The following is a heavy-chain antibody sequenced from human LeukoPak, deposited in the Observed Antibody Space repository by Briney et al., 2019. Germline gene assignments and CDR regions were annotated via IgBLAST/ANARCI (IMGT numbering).Heavy chain of an antibody. D-gene: IGHD4-17*01. V-gene: IGHV4-61*02. J-gene: IGHJ2*01. Sequence: SETLSLTCTVSGGSISSGSYYWSWIRQPAGKGLEWIGRIYTSGSTNYNPSLKSRVTISVDTSKNQFSLKLSSVTAADTAVYYCARGDYGDYNWYFDLWGRGTLVTVSS. CDR1: GGSISSGSYY. CDR3: ARGDYGDYNWYFDL. CDR2: IYTSGST.